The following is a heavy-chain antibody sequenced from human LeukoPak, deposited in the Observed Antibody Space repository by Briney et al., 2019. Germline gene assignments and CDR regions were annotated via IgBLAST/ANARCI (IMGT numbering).Heavy chain of an antibody. Sequence: QSGGSLRLSCAASGFTFSGSWMSWVRQAPGKGLEWVAIINQNGNEKYYVDSVKGRFTISRDNAKNSLYLQMNSLRAEDTAVYYCAARFLEWLTYYGMDVWGQGTTVTVSS. J-gene: IGHJ6*02. CDR3: AARFLEWLTYYGMDV. D-gene: IGHD3-3*01. V-gene: IGHV3-7*03. CDR1: GFTFSGSW. CDR2: INQNGNEK.